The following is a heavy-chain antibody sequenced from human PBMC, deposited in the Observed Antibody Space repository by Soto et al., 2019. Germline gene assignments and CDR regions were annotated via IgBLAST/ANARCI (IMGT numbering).Heavy chain of an antibody. CDR3: ARDIQYSRLFYGMDV. CDR2: IYYSGST. J-gene: IGHJ6*02. D-gene: IGHD6-13*01. CDR1: GGSISSGGYY. Sequence: SETLSLTCTVSGGSISSGGYYWSWIRQHPGKGLEWIGYIYYSGSTYYNPSLKSRVTISVDTSKNQFSLKLSSVTAADTAVYYCARDIQYSRLFYGMDVWGQGTTVTVSS. V-gene: IGHV4-31*03.